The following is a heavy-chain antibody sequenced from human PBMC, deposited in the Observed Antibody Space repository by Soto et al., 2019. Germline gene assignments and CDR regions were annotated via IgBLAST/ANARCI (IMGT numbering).Heavy chain of an antibody. J-gene: IGHJ6*02. V-gene: IGHV1-8*01. CDR1: GYTFTSYD. CDR3: AREGVRGRDV. Sequence: QVQLVQSGAEVKKPGASVTVSCKASGYTFTSYDINWVRQATGQGLEWMGWMNPNSANTGYAQKVQGRVTMTRNTYISTAYMELSSLGDADTAVYYCAREGVRGRDVWGQGTTVTVSS. CDR2: MNPNSANT. D-gene: IGHD3-16*01.